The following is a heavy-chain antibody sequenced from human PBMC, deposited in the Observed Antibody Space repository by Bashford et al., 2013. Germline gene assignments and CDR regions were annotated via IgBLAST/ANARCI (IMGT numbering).Heavy chain of an antibody. V-gene: IGHV4-31*11. CDR3: ARGGSIDY. CDR1: GGSISSGGYS. Sequence: SETLSLTCAVSGGSISSGGYSWSWTPAATREGPGVDWVHLLQWEHLLQPVLKSRVTISVDTSRTSSPELSSVTAADTAVYYCARGGSIDYWGQGTLVTVVL. CDR2: LLQWEH. J-gene: IGHJ4*02.